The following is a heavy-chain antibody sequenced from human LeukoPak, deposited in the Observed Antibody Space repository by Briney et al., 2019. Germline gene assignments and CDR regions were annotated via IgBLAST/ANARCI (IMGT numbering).Heavy chain of an antibody. D-gene: IGHD3-3*01. V-gene: IGHV1-69*13. CDR2: IIPIFGTA. CDR3: ASERSVYPEFDY. J-gene: IGHJ4*02. Sequence: GASVKVSCKASGGTFSSYAISWVRQAPGQGLEWMGGIIPIFGTANYAQKFQGRVTITADESTSTAYMELSSLRSEDTAVYYCASERSVYPEFDYWGQGTLVTVSS. CDR1: GGTFSSYA.